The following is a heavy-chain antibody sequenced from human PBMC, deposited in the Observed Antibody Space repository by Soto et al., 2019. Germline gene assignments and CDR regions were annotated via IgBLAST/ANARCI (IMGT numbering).Heavy chain of an antibody. CDR3: AREAGDPTSKFDY. CDR2: ISSTTNYI. Sequence: EVQLVESGGGLVKPGGSLRLSCAASGFTFTRYSMNWVRQAPGKGLEWVSSISSTTNYIYYGDSMKGRFTISRDNAKNSPDLEMNSLRAEETALYFCAREAGDPTSKFDYWGQGTLVTVSS. J-gene: IGHJ4*02. D-gene: IGHD3-10*01. V-gene: IGHV3-21*06. CDR1: GFTFTRYS.